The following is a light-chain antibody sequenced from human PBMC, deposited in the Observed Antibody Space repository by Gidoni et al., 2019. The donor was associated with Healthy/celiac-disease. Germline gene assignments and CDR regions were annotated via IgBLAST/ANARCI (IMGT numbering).Light chain of an antibody. V-gene: IGKV1-39*01. CDR1: QSISSY. CDR3: QQSYSTPRT. CDR2: AAS. J-gene: IGKJ1*01. Sequence: DIHITQSPSSLSASVVDRVTITCRARQSISSYLNWYQQKPGKAPELLIYAASSLQSGVPSRFSGSGSGTDFTLTISSLQPEDFATYYCQQSYSTPRTFGQGTKVEIK.